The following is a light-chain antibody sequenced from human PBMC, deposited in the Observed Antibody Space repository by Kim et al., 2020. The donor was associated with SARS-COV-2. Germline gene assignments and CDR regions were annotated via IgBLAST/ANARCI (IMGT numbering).Light chain of an antibody. J-gene: IGKJ2*01. CDR3: QQYGSSPYT. CDR2: GAS. CDR1: QNVGSSS. V-gene: IGKV3-20*01. Sequence: WPPGERAPLACTASQNVGSSSLDWYQQNPGQAPRLLVYGASSRATGIPDRFSGSGSGTDFTLTISRLEPEDFAVYYCQQYGSSPYTFGQGTKLEI.